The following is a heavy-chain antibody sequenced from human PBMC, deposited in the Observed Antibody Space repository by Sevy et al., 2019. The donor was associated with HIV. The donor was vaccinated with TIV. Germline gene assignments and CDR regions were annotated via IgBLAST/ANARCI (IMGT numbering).Heavy chain of an antibody. Sequence: GGSLRLSCAASGFTFSNAWMSWVRQAPGKGLEWVGRIKSKTDGGTTDYAAPVKGRFTISRDDSKNTLYLQMNSLKTEDTAVYYCTTEEGATSWFDPWGQGTLVTVSS. CDR2: IKSKTDGGTT. CDR1: GFTFSNAW. J-gene: IGHJ5*02. CDR3: TTEEGATSWFDP. D-gene: IGHD1-26*01. V-gene: IGHV3-15*01.